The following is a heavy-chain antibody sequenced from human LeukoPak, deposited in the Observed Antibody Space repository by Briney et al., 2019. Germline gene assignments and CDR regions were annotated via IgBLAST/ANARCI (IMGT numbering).Heavy chain of an antibody. CDR2: INPSGGST. Sequence: ASVKVSCKASGYTFTSYYMHWVRQAPGQGLEWMGIINPSGGSTSYAQKFQGRATVTRDTSTSTVHMELSGLRSEDTAVYYCARDQEGFDYWGQGTLVTVSS. CDR1: GYTFTSYY. J-gene: IGHJ4*02. V-gene: IGHV1-46*01. CDR3: ARDQEGFDY.